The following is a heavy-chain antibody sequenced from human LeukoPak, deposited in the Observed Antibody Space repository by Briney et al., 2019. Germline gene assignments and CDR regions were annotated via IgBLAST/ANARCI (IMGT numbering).Heavy chain of an antibody. CDR1: GFTVSSNY. D-gene: IGHD3-22*01. CDR3: ALYYYDSSGYYVPFQH. CDR2: IYSGGST. J-gene: IGHJ1*01. V-gene: IGHV3-53*01. Sequence: GGSLRLSCAASGFTVSSNYMSWVRQAPGKGLEWVSVIYSGGSTYYADSVKGRFTISRDNSKNTLYLQMNSLRAEDTAVYYCALYYYDSSGYYVPFQHWGQGTLVTVSS.